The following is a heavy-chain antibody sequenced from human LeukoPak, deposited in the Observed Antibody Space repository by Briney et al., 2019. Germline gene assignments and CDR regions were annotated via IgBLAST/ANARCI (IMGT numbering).Heavy chain of an antibody. CDR1: GGSMSSYY. Sequence: SETLSLTCTVSGGSMSSYYRSWIRQPPGKGLEWIGYMFYSGSTNYNPSLKSRVNISLDTSKSQFSLKVTSVTAADKAVYYCARGVCTSSSCYAGDYGMDVWGQGTTVTVSS. CDR2: MFYSGST. D-gene: IGHD2-2*01. J-gene: IGHJ6*02. CDR3: ARGVCTSSSCYAGDYGMDV. V-gene: IGHV4-59*08.